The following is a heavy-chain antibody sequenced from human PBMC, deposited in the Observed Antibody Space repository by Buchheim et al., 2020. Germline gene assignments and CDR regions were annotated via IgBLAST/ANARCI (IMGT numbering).Heavy chain of an antibody. D-gene: IGHD3-10*01. CDR2: ISYDGSNK. CDR1: GFTFSSYG. J-gene: IGHJ4*02. V-gene: IGHV3-30*18. CDR3: AKSHEILLGHLDY. Sequence: QVQLVESGGGVVQPGRSLRLSCAASGFTFSSYGMHWVRQAPGKGLEWVAVISYDGSNKYYADSVKGRFTISRDNSKNTLYLQMNSLRAEDTAVYYCAKSHEILLGHLDYWGQGTL.